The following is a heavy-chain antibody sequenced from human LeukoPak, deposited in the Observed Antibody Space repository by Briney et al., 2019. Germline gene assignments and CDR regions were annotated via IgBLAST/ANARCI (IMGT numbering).Heavy chain of an antibody. D-gene: IGHD2-15*01. V-gene: IGHV3-33*08. Sequence: PGGSLRLSCAASGFTFSSYAMSWVRQAPGKGLEWVAVIWYDGSNKYYADSVKGRFTISRDNSKNTLYLQMNSLRAEDTAVYYCARDNGCSGGSCYSWFDPWGQGTLVTVSS. CDR3: ARDNGCSGGSCYSWFDP. CDR2: IWYDGSNK. J-gene: IGHJ5*02. CDR1: GFTFSSYA.